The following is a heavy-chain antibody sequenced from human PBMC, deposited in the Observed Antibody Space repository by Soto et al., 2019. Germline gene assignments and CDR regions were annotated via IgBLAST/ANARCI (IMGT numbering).Heavy chain of an antibody. J-gene: IGHJ3*02. D-gene: IGHD6-19*01. CDR1: GGSISSYY. CDR3: ARDLDSSGWYGAFDI. CDR2: IYYSGST. V-gene: IGHV4-59*01. Sequence: PSETLSLTCTVSGGSISSYYWSWIRQPPGKGLEWIGYIYYSGSTNYNPSLKSRVNKSVDTSKNQFSLKQRSVTAADTALYYCARDLDSSGWYGAFDIWGQGTMVTVSS.